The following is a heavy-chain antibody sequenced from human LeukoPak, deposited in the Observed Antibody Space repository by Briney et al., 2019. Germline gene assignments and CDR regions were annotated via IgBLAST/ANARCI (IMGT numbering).Heavy chain of an antibody. CDR2: MNPNSGNT. V-gene: IGHV1-8*02. D-gene: IGHD2-2*01. J-gene: IGHJ4*02. Sequence: ALVKVSCKASGGTFSSYAISWVRQAPGQGLEWMGWMNPNSGNTGYAQKFQGRVTMTRNTSISTAYMELSSLRSEDTAVYYCARDSSSDYWGQGTLVTVSS. CDR1: GGTFSSYA. CDR3: ARDSSSDY.